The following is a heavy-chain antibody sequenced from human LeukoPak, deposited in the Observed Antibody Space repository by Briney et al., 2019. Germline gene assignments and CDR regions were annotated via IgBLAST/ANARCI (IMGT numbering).Heavy chain of an antibody. CDR2: LYSGGGA. Sequence: GGSLRLSCAASGFTVSNSYMSWVRQAPGKGLEWVSVLYSGGGAYCTDSVRGRFTITRDSSKNTLSLQMNSLRADDTAVYYCVGQTHKDYWGQGTLVTVSS. V-gene: IGHV3-66*04. J-gene: IGHJ4*02. CDR1: GFTVSNSY. CDR3: VGQTHKDY.